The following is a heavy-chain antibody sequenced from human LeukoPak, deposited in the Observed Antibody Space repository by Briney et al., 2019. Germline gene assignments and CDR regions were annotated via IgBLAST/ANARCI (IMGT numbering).Heavy chain of an antibody. CDR2: IYPGDSDT. D-gene: IGHD4-17*01. CDR1: GYSFTSYW. Sequence: GESLQISCKGSGYSFTSYWIGCVRQMPGKGLEWMGIIYPGDSDTRYSPSFQGQVTISADKYISTAYLQWSSLKASDTAMYYCARRRGYGDYEYDFDYWGQGTLVTVSS. V-gene: IGHV5-51*01. CDR3: ARRRGYGDYEYDFDY. J-gene: IGHJ4*02.